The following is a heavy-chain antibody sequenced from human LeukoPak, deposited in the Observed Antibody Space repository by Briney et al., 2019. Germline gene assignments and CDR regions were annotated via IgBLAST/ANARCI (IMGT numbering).Heavy chain of an antibody. CDR3: ARDQTTVVSGKAFDI. CDR1: GGTFSSYA. Sequence: GASVKVSCKASGGTFSSYAISWVRQAPGQGPEWMGGIIPIFGTANYAQKFQGRVTITADESTSTAYMELSSLRSEDTAVYYCARDQTTVVSGKAFDIWGQGTMVTVSS. V-gene: IGHV1-69*01. J-gene: IGHJ3*02. CDR2: IIPIFGTA. D-gene: IGHD4-23*01.